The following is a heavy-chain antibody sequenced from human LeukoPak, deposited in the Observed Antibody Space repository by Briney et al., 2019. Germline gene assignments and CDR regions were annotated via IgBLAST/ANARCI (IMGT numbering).Heavy chain of an antibody. V-gene: IGHV1-2*02. CDR2: INPNSGGT. CDR1: GYTFTGYY. D-gene: IGHD3-22*01. Sequence: ASVKVSCKASGYTFTGYYMHWVRQAPGQGLEWMGWINPNSGGTNYAQKFRGRVTMTRDTSISTAYMELSRLRSDDTAVYYCAREDWGSGYGLLRGYYFDYWGQGTLVTVSS. J-gene: IGHJ4*02. CDR3: AREDWGSGYGLLRGYYFDY.